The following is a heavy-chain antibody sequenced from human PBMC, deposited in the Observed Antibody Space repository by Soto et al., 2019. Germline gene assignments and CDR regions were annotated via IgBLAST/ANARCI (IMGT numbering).Heavy chain of an antibody. Sequence: GESLKISCQGSGYSFASYWIGWVRQMPGKDLEWMGIIYPGDPDTRYSPSFQGQVTISADKSLRTAYLQWTSLKASDTASYYCARTRSFTLGFYYDGMDVWGQGTTVTVSS. D-gene: IGHD6-6*01. V-gene: IGHV5-51*01. J-gene: IGHJ6*02. CDR1: GYSFASYW. CDR3: ARTRSFTLGFYYDGMDV. CDR2: IYPGDPDT.